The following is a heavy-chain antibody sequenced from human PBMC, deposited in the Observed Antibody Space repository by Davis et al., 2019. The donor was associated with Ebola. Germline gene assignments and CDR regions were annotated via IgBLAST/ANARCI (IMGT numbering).Heavy chain of an antibody. CDR3: ARSRDLYGMDV. CDR2: IYYSGST. J-gene: IGHJ6*02. Sequence: MPSETLSLTCTASGGSVSSGSYYWSWLRQPPGKGLEWVGYIYYSGSTNYNPSLKSRVTISVDTSKNQFSLKLSSVTAADTAVYYCARSRDLYGMDVWGQGTTVTVSS. V-gene: IGHV4-61*01. CDR1: GGSVSSGSYY.